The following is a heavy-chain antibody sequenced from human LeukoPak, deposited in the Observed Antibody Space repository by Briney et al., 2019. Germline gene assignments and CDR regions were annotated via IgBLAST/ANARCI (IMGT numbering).Heavy chain of an antibody. D-gene: IGHD3-22*01. V-gene: IGHV4-34*01. CDR1: GGSFSGYY. CDR3: ARDVYYYDSSHSRAFDI. CDR2: ISHSGRA. J-gene: IGHJ3*02. Sequence: SETLSLTCAVYGGSFSGYYWTWIRQPPGKGLEWIGEISHSGRANYNPSLKSRVTISVDTSKNHFSLKLSSVTAADTAVYYCARDVYYYDSSHSRAFDIWGQGTMVTVSS.